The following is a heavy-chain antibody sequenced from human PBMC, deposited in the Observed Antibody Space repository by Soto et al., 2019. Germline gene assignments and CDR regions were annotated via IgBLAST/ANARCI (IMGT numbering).Heavy chain of an antibody. CDR2: IYYSGST. D-gene: IGHD3-10*01. CDR3: ARYGSGSYLGSSWFAP. V-gene: IGHV4-59*08. J-gene: IGHJ5*02. Sequence: PSETLSLTCTGSGGSISSYYWSWIRQPPGKGLEWIGYIYYSGSTNYNPSLKSRVTMSVDTYRNRFSLKLSSVTAADTAVYYCARYGSGSYLGSSWFAPWGQGTLVTVSS. CDR1: GGSISSYY.